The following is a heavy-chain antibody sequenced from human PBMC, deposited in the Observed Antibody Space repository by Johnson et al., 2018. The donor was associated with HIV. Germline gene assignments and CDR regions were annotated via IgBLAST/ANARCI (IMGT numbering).Heavy chain of an antibody. D-gene: IGHD1-26*01. Sequence: VQLVESGGGLVQPGGSLRLSCAASGFTFSSYAMSWVRQAPGKGLEWVSAISGSGGRTYYADSVKGLFTISRDNSKNTLYLQMNSLRAEDTALYYCAKGLGWELLTHDAFDIWGQGTMVTVSS. CDR2: ISGSGGRT. CDR3: AKGLGWELLTHDAFDI. J-gene: IGHJ3*02. CDR1: GFTFSSYA. V-gene: IGHV3-23*04.